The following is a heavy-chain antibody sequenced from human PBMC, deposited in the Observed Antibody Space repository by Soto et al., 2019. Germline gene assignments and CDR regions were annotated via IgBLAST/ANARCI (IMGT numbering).Heavy chain of an antibody. D-gene: IGHD3-3*01. J-gene: IGHJ6*04. V-gene: IGHV3-48*03. CDR2: ISSSGSTI. CDR1: GFTFSSYE. CDR3: ARDGTLAPFLTVRVYGMDV. Sequence: GGSLRLSCAASGFTFSSYEMNWVRQAPGKGLEWVSYISSSGSTIYYADSVKGRFTISRDNAKNSLYLRMNSLRAEDTAVYYCARDGTLAPFLTVRVYGMDVWGKGTTVTVSS.